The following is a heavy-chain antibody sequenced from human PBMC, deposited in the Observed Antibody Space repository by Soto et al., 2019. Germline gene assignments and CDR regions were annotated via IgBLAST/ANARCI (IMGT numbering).Heavy chain of an antibody. CDR2: IYHSGST. CDR1: GDSISRSYW. Sequence: QVQLQESGPGLVKPSGTLSLTCAVSGDSISRSYWWSWVRQFPGKGLEWIGEIYHSGSTIYNPSLQSRCTLSVDKSKNEFSLKMSSVTAADTAVYYCTSKFGQLLADAFDIWGQGTMVTVSS. V-gene: IGHV4-4*02. J-gene: IGHJ3*02. CDR3: TSKFGQLLADAFDI. D-gene: IGHD3-10*01.